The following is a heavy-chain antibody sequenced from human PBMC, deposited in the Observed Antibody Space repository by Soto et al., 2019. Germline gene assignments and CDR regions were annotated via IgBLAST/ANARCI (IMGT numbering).Heavy chain of an antibody. Sequence: LRLSCAASGFTFSRYIMHWVRQAPGQGLEWIATISSTSTNIYYADSVKGRITISRDNPKNSLYLQMDSLRREDTAVYYCARGIASSSLVTFDVWGQGTMVTVSS. CDR1: GFTFSRYI. V-gene: IGHV3-21*01. CDR2: ISSTSTNI. D-gene: IGHD2-21*01. J-gene: IGHJ3*01. CDR3: ARGIASSSLVTFDV.